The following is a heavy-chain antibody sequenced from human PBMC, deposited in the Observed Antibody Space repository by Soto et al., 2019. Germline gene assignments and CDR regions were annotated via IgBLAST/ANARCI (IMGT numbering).Heavy chain of an antibody. V-gene: IGHV3-66*01. CDR3: ARTRHNRRDYYYYYYMDV. Sequence: EVQLVGSGGGLVQPGGSLRLSCAASGFTVSSNYMSWVRQAPGKGLEWVSVIYSGGSTYYADSVKGRFTIPRDNSKNTLYLQMNSLRAEDTAVYYCARTRHNRRDYYYYYYMDVWGKGTTVTVSS. D-gene: IGHD1-1*01. J-gene: IGHJ6*03. CDR1: GFTVSSNY. CDR2: IYSGGST.